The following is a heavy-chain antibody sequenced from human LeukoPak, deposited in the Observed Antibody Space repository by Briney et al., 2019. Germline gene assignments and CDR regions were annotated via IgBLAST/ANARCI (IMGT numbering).Heavy chain of an antibody. J-gene: IGHJ6*03. D-gene: IGHD6-19*01. CDR1: GFTFSSYA. CDR3: AKEGYSRGYYSYYYMDV. CDR2: IRSSSSTI. V-gene: IGHV3-48*01. Sequence: GGSLRLSCAASGFTFSSYAMSWVRQAPGKGLEWVSYIRSSSSTIYYADSVKGRFTISRDNSKNTLYVQMNSLRAEDTAVYYCAKEGYSRGYYSYYYMDVWGKGTTVTVSS.